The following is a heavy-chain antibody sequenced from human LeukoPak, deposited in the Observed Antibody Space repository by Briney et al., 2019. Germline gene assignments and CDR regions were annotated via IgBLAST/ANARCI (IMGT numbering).Heavy chain of an antibody. Sequence: SETLSLTCAVYGGSFSGYYWSWIRQPPGKGPEWIGEINHSGSTNYNPSLKSRVTISVDTSKNQFSLKLSSVTAADTAVYCCATVAGRSWFDPWGQGTLVTVSS. D-gene: IGHD6-19*01. CDR2: INHSGST. CDR3: ATVAGRSWFDP. J-gene: IGHJ5*02. CDR1: GGSFSGYY. V-gene: IGHV4-34*01.